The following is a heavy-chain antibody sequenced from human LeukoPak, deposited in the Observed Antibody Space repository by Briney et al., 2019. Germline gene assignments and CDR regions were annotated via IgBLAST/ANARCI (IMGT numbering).Heavy chain of an antibody. J-gene: IGHJ4*02. CDR1: GGTFSSYA. CDR2: IIPIFGTA. V-gene: IGHV1-69*13. CDR3: ARAPSGEVAANDY. Sequence: SVKVSCKASGGTFSSYAISWVRQAPGQGLEWMGGIIPIFGTANYAQKFQGRVTITADESTSTVYMELSSLRSEDTAVYYCARAPSGEVAANDYWGQGTLVTVSS. D-gene: IGHD2-15*01.